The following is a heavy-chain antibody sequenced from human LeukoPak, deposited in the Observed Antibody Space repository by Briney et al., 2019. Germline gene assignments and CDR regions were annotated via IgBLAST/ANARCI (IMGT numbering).Heavy chain of an antibody. J-gene: IGHJ6*04. CDR2: IYSDGTT. CDR3: ARGYNYYYHSGTYIARKSYGMDV. CDR1: GFTVGGIY. D-gene: IGHD3-10*01. V-gene: IGHV3-53*01. Sequence: GGSLGLSCEASGFTVGGIYMSWDRQAPGRGLEWVSIIYSDGTTNYAESVKGRFTISRDDSKNTLYLQMIHLRAEDTAVYYCARGYNYYYHSGTYIARKSYGMDVWGKGTTVIVSS.